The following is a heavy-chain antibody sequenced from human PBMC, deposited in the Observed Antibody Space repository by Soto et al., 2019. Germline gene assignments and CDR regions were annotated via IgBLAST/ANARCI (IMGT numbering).Heavy chain of an antibody. V-gene: IGHV1-18*04. CDR2: IATHNDNT. D-gene: IGHD6-13*01. CDR3: ARAAGSSTLIFDY. CDR1: GCTFSSYG. Sequence: ASVTVSCKASGCTFSSYGISWVRQAPGQGLEWMGWIATHNDNTNYAQKLQGRVTMTTDTSTRTAYMELRSLRSDDTAFYYCARAAGSSTLIFDYWGQGTLVTVS. J-gene: IGHJ4*02.